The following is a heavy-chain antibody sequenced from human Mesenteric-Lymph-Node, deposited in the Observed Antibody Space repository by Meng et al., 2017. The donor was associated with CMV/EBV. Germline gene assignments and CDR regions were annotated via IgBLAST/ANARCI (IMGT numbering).Heavy chain of an antibody. CDR3: ARAACTSCYTDY. CDR1: GFTFSSYT. J-gene: IGHJ4*02. Sequence: GESLKISCVDSGFTFSSYTMNWVRQAPGKGLEWVSSITSSSNYIDYAVSVKGRFTISRDNAKNSLYLQMNSLRAEDSAVYYCARAACTSCYTDYWGQETLVTVSS. V-gene: IGHV3-21*01. D-gene: IGHD2-2*02. CDR2: ITSSSNYI.